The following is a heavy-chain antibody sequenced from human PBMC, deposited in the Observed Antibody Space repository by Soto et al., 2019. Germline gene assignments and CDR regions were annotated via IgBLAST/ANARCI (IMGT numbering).Heavy chain of an antibody. CDR2: ISYDGSNK. CDR1: GFTFSSYG. D-gene: IGHD2-21*02. J-gene: IGHJ4*01. V-gene: IGHV3-30*03. CDR3: AAWTWLLGCFDY. Sequence: PGGSLRLSCAASGFTFSSYGMHWVRQAPGKGLEWVAVISYDGSNKYYADSVKGRFTISRDNSKNTLYLQMNSLRAEDTAVYYCAAWTWLLGCFDYWGHGTLVTVSS.